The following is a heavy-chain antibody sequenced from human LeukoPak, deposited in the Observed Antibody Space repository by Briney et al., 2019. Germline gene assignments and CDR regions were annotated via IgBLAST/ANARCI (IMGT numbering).Heavy chain of an antibody. CDR1: GFTFSSYW. CDR3: TSWGDTTAEYFQR. Sequence: GGSLRLSCAASGFTFSSYWMSWVRQAPGKGLEWVANIKQDGSEKYYVDSVKGRFTISRDNAKNSLYLQMNSLRAEDTAVYYCTSWGDTTAEYFQRWGQGTLVTVSS. CDR2: IKQDGSEK. D-gene: IGHD2-21*02. J-gene: IGHJ1*01. V-gene: IGHV3-7*01.